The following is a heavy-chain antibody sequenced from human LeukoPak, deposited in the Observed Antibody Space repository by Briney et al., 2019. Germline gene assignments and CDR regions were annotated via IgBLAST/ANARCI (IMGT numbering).Heavy chain of an antibody. CDR1: GYTFTSYD. CDR2: MNPNSGNT. D-gene: IGHD3-22*01. Sequence: ASVKVSCKASGYTFTSYDINWVRQATGQGLEWMGWMNPNSGNTGYAQKFQGRVTMTRNTSISTAYMELSSLRSEDTAVYYCARLYYDYTGFDYWGQGTLVTVSS. CDR3: ARLYYDYTGFDY. V-gene: IGHV1-8*01. J-gene: IGHJ4*02.